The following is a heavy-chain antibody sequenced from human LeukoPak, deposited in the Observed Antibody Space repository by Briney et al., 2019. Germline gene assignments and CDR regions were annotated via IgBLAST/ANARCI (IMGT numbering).Heavy chain of an antibody. J-gene: IGHJ4*02. CDR3: ARDTNPYGDYGEGSYYFDY. D-gene: IGHD4-17*01. CDR2: IIPIFGTA. V-gene: IGHV1-69*13. CDR1: RGTFSSYA. Sequence: ASVKVSCKASRGTFSSYAISWVRQAPEQGVEWMGGIIPIFGTANYAQKFQGRVTITADESTSTAYMELSSLRSEDLAVYYCARDTNPYGDYGEGSYYFDYWGQGTLVTVSS.